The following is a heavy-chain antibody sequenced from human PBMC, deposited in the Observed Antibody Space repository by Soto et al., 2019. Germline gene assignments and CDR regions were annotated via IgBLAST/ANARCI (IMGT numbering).Heavy chain of an antibody. V-gene: IGHV3-30-3*01. CDR2: ISYDGSNK. D-gene: IGHD3-3*01. J-gene: IGHJ6*02. CDR1: GFTFSSYA. Sequence: GGSLRLSCAASGFTFSSYAMHWVRQAPGKGLEWVAVISYDGSNKYYADSVKGRFTISRDNSKNTLYLQMNSLRAEDTAVYYCARAPYYDFWSGYSSYYYGMDVWGQGTTVTVS. CDR3: ARAPYYDFWSGYSSYYYGMDV.